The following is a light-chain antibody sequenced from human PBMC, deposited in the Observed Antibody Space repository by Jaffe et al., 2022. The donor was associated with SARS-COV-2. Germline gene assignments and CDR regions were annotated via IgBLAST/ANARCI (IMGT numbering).Light chain of an antibody. CDR1: QSVSSN. V-gene: IGKV3-15*01. J-gene: IGKJ3*01. Sequence: EIVMTQSPATLSVSPGERVTLSCRASQSVSSNLAWYQQKPGQAPRLLMYGASTRATGIPARFSGSGSGTEFTLTISSLQSEDFAVYYCQQYNYWPPFTFGPGTKVDIK. CDR2: GAS. CDR3: QQYNYWPPFT.